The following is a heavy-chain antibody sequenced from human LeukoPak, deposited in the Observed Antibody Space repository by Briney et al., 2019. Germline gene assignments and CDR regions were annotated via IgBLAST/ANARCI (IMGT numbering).Heavy chain of an antibody. D-gene: IGHD2-2*01. CDR2: IKQDGSEK. Sequence: PGGSLRLSCAASGFTFSSYWMSWVRQAPGKGLEWVANIKQDGSEKYYVDSVKGRFTISRDNAKNSLYLQMNSLRAEDTAVYYCAKVSGLHCSSTNCYFNYYYMDVWGKGTTVTVSS. J-gene: IGHJ6*03. CDR1: GFTFSSYW. V-gene: IGHV3-7*03. CDR3: AKVSGLHCSSTNCYFNYYYMDV.